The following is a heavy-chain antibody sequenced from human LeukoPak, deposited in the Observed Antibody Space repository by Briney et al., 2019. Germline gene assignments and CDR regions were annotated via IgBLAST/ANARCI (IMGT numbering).Heavy chain of an antibody. V-gene: IGHV3-21*01. D-gene: IGHD6-13*01. Sequence: PGGSLRLSCAVSGFTPISYWMTWVRQAPGKGLEWVSSISRSSSYIYYADSVKGRFTISRDNSKNTLYLQMNSLRAEDTAVYYCAKDPLGPFQQQLDHTPGYHYYMDVWGKGTTVTVSS. CDR1: GFTPISYW. J-gene: IGHJ6*03. CDR2: ISRSSSYI. CDR3: AKDPLGPFQQQLDHTPGYHYYMDV.